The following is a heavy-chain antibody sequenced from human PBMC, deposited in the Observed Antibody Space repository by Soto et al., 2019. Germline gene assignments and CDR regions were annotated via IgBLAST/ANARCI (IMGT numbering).Heavy chain of an antibody. CDR3: ARDRGTSCSSTSCYGSNWFDP. Sequence: HPGGSLRLSCAASGFTFSSYDMHWVRQATGKGLEWVSAIGTAGDTYYPGSVKGRFTISRENAKNSLYLQMNSLRAEDTAVYYCARDRGTSCSSTSCYGSNWFDPWGQGTLVTVSS. D-gene: IGHD2-2*01. V-gene: IGHV3-13*01. J-gene: IGHJ5*02. CDR2: IGTAGDT. CDR1: GFTFSSYD.